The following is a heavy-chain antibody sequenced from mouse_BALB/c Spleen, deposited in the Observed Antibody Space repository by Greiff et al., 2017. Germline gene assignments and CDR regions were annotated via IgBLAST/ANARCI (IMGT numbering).Heavy chain of an antibody. V-gene: IGHV3-6*02. J-gene: IGHJ2*01. CDR3: ASGGYGNSYFDY. CDR1: GYSITSGYY. D-gene: IGHD2-10*02. Sequence: EVKLQESGPGLVKPSQSLSLTCSVTGYSITSGYYWNWIRQFPGNKLEWMGYISYDGSNNYNPSLKNRISITRDTSKNQFFLKLNSVTTEDTATYDCASGGYGNSYFDYWGQGTTLTVTS. CDR2: ISYDGSN.